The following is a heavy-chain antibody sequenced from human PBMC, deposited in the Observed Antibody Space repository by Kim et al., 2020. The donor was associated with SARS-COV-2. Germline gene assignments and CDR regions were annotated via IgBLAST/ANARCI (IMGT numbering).Heavy chain of an antibody. CDR1: GGTFSSYT. Sequence: SVKVSCKASGGTFSSYTISWVRQAPGQGLEWMGRIIPILGIANYAQKFQGRVTITADKSTSTAYMELSSLRSEDTAVYYCARDSKKGHYYDSSGYYRSLEALTDAFDIWGQGTMVTVSS. D-gene: IGHD3-22*01. V-gene: IGHV1-69*04. J-gene: IGHJ3*02. CDR2: IIPILGIA. CDR3: ARDSKKGHYYDSSGYYRSLEALTDAFDI.